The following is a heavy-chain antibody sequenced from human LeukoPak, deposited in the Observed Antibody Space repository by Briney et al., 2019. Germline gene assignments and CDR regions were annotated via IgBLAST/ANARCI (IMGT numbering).Heavy chain of an antibody. CDR2: INPNSGGT. D-gene: IGHD4-17*01. V-gene: IGHV1-2*02. J-gene: IGHJ4*02. Sequence: ASVKVSCKASGYTFTGYYMHWVRQAPGQGLEWMGWINPNSGGTNYAQKFQGRVTMTRDTSISTAYMELTRLSSDDTAVYYCARDNGDYWFDYWGQGTLVTVSS. CDR1: GYTFTGYY. CDR3: ARDNGDYWFDY.